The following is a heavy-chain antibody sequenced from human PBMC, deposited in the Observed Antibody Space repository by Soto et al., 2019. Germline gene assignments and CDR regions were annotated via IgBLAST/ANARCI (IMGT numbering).Heavy chain of an antibody. CDR3: ARPSATTFYYDRGDWYFDL. Sequence: SETLSLTCTVSGDSISSSSFYWGWIRQPPGKGLEWIASIYFSGSTYYNPSLKSRVAISVDTSKNQVSLKLSSVTAADTAVYYCARPSATTFYYDRGDWYFDLWGRGTLVTVSS. V-gene: IGHV4-39*01. CDR1: GDSISSSSFY. D-gene: IGHD3-22*01. CDR2: IYFSGST. J-gene: IGHJ2*01.